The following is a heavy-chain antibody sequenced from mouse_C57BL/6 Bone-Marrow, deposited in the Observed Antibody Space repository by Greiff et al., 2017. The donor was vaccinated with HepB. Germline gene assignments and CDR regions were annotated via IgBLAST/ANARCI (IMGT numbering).Heavy chain of an antibody. CDR2: IYPGNSDT. Sequence: EVKLVESGTVLARPGASVKMSCKTSGYTFTSYWMHWVKQRPGQGLEWIGAIYPGNSDTSYNQKFKGKAKLTAVTSASTAYMELSSLTNEDSAVYYCTRWEYYGSSSWFAYWGQGTLVTVSA. CDR3: TRWEYYGSSSWFAY. CDR1: GYTFTSYW. J-gene: IGHJ3*01. D-gene: IGHD1-1*01. V-gene: IGHV1-5*01.